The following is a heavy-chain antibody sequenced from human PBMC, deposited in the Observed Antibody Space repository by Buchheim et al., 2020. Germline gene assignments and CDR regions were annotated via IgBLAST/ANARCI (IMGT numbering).Heavy chain of an antibody. Sequence: QVQLQESGPGLVKPSQTLSLTCTVSGGSISSGSYYWSWIRQPAGKGLEWIGRIYTSGSTNYNPSLKSRVTISVDTSKNQFSLKLSSVTAADTAVYYCAREDYYDSSGYVFDYWDQGTL. CDR3: AREDYYDSSGYVFDY. V-gene: IGHV4-61*02. D-gene: IGHD3-22*01. J-gene: IGHJ4*02. CDR1: GGSISSGSYY. CDR2: IYTSGST.